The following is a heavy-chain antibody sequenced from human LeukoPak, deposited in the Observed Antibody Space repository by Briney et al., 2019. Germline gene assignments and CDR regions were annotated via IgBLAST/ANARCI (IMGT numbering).Heavy chain of an antibody. CDR3: ARDLVRAAMTRYYYYGMDV. J-gene: IGHJ6*02. CDR2: IYTSGST. Sequence: SETLSLTCTVSGGSISSYYWSWIRQPAGKGLEWIGRIYTSGSTNYNPSLKSRVTMSVDTSKNQFSLKLSSVTAADTAVYYCARDLVRAAMTRYYYYGMDVWGQGTTVTVSS. CDR1: GGSISSYY. D-gene: IGHD5-18*01. V-gene: IGHV4-4*07.